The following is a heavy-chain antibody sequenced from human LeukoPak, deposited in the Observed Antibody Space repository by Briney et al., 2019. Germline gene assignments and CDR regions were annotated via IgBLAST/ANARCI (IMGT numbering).Heavy chain of an antibody. CDR2: ISYDGSNK. J-gene: IGHJ4*02. CDR3: AKTSVPNYGYEYCFDY. D-gene: IGHD4-17*01. V-gene: IGHV3-30*18. Sequence: PGRSLRLSCAASGFTFSSYGMHWVRQAPGKGLEWVALISYDGSNKYYADSVKGRFTISRDNSKNTLFLQMNSLRAEDTAVYYCAKTSVPNYGYEYCFDYWGQGTLDTVSS. CDR1: GFTFSSYG.